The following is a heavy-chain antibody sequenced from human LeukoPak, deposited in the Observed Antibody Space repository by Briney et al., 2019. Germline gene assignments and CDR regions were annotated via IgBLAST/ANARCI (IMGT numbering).Heavy chain of an antibody. CDR1: GFTFSSYG. CDR2: ISYDGSNK. Sequence: GGSLRLSCAASGFTFSSYGIHWVRQAPGKGLEWVAFISYDGSNKYFADSVKGRFTISRDNFKNTLYLQMNSLRAEDTAVYYCAKEFCGHNSCYSGFDYWGQGTLVTVSS. D-gene: IGHD2-15*01. V-gene: IGHV3-30*18. CDR3: AKEFCGHNSCYSGFDY. J-gene: IGHJ4*02.